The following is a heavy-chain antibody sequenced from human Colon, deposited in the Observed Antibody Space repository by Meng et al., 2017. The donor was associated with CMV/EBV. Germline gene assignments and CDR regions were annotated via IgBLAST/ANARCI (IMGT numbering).Heavy chain of an antibody. J-gene: IGHJ4*02. Sequence: ASVKVSCKASVYTFTGYYMHWVRQAPGQGLEWMGWINPNSGGTNYAQKFQGRVTMTRDTSISTAYMELSRLRSDDTAVYYCALRGSSGWYGADYWGQGTLVTVSS. CDR3: ALRGSSGWYGADY. CDR2: INPNSGGT. D-gene: IGHD6-19*01. V-gene: IGHV1-2*02. CDR1: VYTFTGYY.